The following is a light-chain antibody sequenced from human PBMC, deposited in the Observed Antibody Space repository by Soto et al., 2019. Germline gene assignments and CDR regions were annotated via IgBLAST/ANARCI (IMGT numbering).Light chain of an antibody. CDR3: QVWDSASDHYV. J-gene: IGLJ1*01. V-gene: IGLV3-21*02. CDR2: ADS. CDR1: NIGSKT. Sequence: SYELTQSPSVSVAPGQTASLTCGGNNIGSKTVHWYQQKPGQAPVLVVYADSDRPSGIPERFSGSNSGNTATLTISRVEAGDEADYYCQVWDSASDHYVFGAGTKLTVL.